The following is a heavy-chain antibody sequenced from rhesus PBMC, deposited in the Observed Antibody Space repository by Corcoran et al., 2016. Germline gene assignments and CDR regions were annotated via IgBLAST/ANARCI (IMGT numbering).Heavy chain of an antibody. CDR3: ASPFERGRFEV. Sequence: VRLQESGPGLVKSSETLSLTCAVSGGSMSASSFWNWIRQPPGKGMEWIGHIYPNSGTTYKPFLKSRVTISKDTSNNHIFLKVTAVTAADTAGYYCASPFERGRFEVWGAGIVVTVAS. V-gene: IGHV4S9*01. D-gene: IGHD3-34*01. J-gene: IGHJ5-1*01. CDR2: IYPNSGTT. CDR1: GGSMSASSF.